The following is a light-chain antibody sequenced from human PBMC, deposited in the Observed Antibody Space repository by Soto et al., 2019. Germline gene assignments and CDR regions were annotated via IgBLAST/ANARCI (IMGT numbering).Light chain of an antibody. V-gene: IGKV1-27*01. Sequence: DIPMTQSPSSLSASVGDRVTITCRASQGISNYLAWYQQKPGKVPKLLIYAASTLQSGVPSRFSGRGSGTDFTLTISSLQPEDVATYYCQKYNSGPFTFGPGIKVDIK. CDR2: AAS. J-gene: IGKJ3*01. CDR1: QGISNY. CDR3: QKYNSGPFT.